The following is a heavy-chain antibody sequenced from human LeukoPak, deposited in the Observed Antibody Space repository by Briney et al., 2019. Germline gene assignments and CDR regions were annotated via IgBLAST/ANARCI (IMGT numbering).Heavy chain of an antibody. D-gene: IGHD6-13*01. V-gene: IGHV4-59*01. CDR3: ARGGSSSWYFDY. CDR2: IYYSGST. Sequence: SETLSLTCTVSGGSISSYYWSWIRQPPGKGLEWIGYIYYSGSTNYNPSLKSRVTISVDTSKNQFSLKLSSVTAADTAVYYCARGGSSSWYFDYWGQGTLVTVSS. CDR1: GGSISSYY. J-gene: IGHJ4*02.